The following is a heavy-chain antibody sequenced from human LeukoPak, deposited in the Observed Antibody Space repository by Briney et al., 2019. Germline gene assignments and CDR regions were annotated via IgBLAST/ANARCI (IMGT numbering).Heavy chain of an antibody. J-gene: IGHJ4*02. D-gene: IGHD5-24*01. CDR1: GASISTSAYY. Sequence: SETLSLTCTVPGASISTSAYYWGWIRQPPGKGLDWIGNIYYSGSTYYNPSLKSRVTISVDSSKNQFSLRLSSVTTADTAVYYCAKSDGYGLIDYWGQGTLVTVSS. CDR2: IYYSGST. V-gene: IGHV4-39*01. CDR3: AKSDGYGLIDY.